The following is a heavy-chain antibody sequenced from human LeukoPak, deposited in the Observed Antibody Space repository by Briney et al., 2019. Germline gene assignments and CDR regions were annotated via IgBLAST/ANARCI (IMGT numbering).Heavy chain of an antibody. CDR3: AGEYTTGTTGMGFDY. J-gene: IGHJ4*02. Sequence: PGRSLRLSCSASGFTFSSYVMHWVRQAPGKGLEWVAVIWHDGRNQYYADSVKGRFTISRDNSKNTLYLQMNSLRAEDTAVYYCAGEYTTGTTGMGFDYWGQGTLVTVSS. V-gene: IGHV3-33*01. D-gene: IGHD4-17*01. CDR1: GFTFSSYV. CDR2: IWHDGRNQ.